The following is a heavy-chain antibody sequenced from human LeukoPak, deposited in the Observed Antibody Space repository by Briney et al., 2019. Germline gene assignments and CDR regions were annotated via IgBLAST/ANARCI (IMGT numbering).Heavy chain of an antibody. D-gene: IGHD4-11*01. V-gene: IGHV4-30-4*08. CDR3: ARASTVKLRLDALDI. Sequence: PSQTLSLTCTVTGGSISSGDYYWSWIRQPPGKGLEWIGYIYYSGSTYYNPSLKSRVTISVDTSKNQFSLKLSSVTAADTAVYYCARASTVKLRLDALDIWGQGTMVTVSS. CDR2: IYYSGST. CDR1: GGSISSGDYY. J-gene: IGHJ3*02.